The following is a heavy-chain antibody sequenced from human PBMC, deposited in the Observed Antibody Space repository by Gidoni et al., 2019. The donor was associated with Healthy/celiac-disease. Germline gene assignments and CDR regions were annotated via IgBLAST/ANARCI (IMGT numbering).Heavy chain of an antibody. CDR2: ISYDGSNK. J-gene: IGHJ3*02. CDR3: AKLYREVTMVRGVTGRDAFDI. V-gene: IGHV3-30*18. Sequence: QVQLVESGGGVVQPGRSLRPSCAPSGFTFSSYGLPWVRQAPGKGLEWVAVISYDGSNKYYADSVKGRFTSSRDNSKNTLYLQMNSLRAEDTAVYYCAKLYREVTMVRGVTGRDAFDIWGQGTMVTVSS. D-gene: IGHD3-10*01. CDR1: GFTFSSYG.